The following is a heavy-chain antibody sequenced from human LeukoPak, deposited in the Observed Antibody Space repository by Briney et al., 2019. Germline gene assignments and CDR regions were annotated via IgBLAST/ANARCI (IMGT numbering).Heavy chain of an antibody. Sequence: GGSLRLSCAASGFTFSSYAMSWVRQAPGKGLEWVSGITGSGRSTYYADSVKGRFTISRDNSKNTLYLRMNNLRAEDTAVYYCAKAARSSVAGLFFDLWGRGTLVAVSS. CDR3: AKAARSSVAGLFFDL. D-gene: IGHD6-19*01. CDR1: GFTFSSYA. V-gene: IGHV3-23*01. CDR2: ITGSGRST. J-gene: IGHJ2*01.